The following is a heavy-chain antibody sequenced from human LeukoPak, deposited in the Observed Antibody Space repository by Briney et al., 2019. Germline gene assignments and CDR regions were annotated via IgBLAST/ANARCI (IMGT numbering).Heavy chain of an antibody. J-gene: IGHJ2*01. CDR1: GFTFDDYA. D-gene: IGHD7-27*01. CDR2: IGVGDAGT. Sequence: GRSLRLSCAASGFTFDDYAMTWVRQAPGKGLEWVSTIGVGDAGTYYADSVKGRFTISSDNSKNTLYLQMDSLRVEDTAVYYCANPWGSGWYFDLWGRGTLVTVSS. V-gene: IGHV3-23*01. CDR3: ANPWGSGWYFDL.